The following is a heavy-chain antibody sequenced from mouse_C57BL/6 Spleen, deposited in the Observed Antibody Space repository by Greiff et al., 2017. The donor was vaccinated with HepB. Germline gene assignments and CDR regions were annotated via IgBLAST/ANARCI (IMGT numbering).Heavy chain of an antibody. CDR1: GYAFSSSW. V-gene: IGHV1-82*01. J-gene: IGHJ4*01. Sequence: VQRVESGPELVKPGASVKISCKASGYAFSSSWMNWVKQRPGKGLEWIGRSYPGDGDTNYNGKFKGKATLTADKSSSTAYMQLSSLTSEDSAVYFCARSDAPYAMDYWGQGTSVTVSS. CDR2: SYPGDGDT. CDR3: ARSDAPYAMDY.